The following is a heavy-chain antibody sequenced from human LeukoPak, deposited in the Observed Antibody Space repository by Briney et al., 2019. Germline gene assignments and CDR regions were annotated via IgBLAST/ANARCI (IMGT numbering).Heavy chain of an antibody. CDR2: IRYDGSNE. V-gene: IGHV3-30*02. CDR1: GFTFSSYG. J-gene: IGHJ4*02. D-gene: IGHD3-10*01. Sequence: GGSLRLSCVASGFTFSSYGMDWVRQAPGKGLEWVAFIRYDGSNEYYADSVKGRFTISRDNSKNTLYLQMNSLRAEDTAVYYCAKGSLLWFGELNYFDYWGQGTLVTVSS. CDR3: AKGSLLWFGELNYFDY.